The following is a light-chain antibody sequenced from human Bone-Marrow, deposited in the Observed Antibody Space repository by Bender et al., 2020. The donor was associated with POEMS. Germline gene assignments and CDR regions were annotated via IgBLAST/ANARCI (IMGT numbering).Light chain of an antibody. V-gene: IGLV3-1*01. CDR1: KLGNQY. Sequence: SYELTQPPSVSVSPGQTASITCSGNKLGNQYVSWYQQKPGQSPLLVIYQDNKRPSGIPERFSGSNSGNTATLIISGTQAMDDADYYCQSWDTMKQDYVFGSGTRVTVL. CDR2: QDN. J-gene: IGLJ1*01. CDR3: QSWDTMKQDYV.